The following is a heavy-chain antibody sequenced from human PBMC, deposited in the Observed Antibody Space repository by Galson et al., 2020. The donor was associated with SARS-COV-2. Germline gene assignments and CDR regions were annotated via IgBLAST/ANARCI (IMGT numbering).Heavy chain of an antibody. CDR3: VTNALVGPGGA. V-gene: IGHV3-30*04. Sequence: GESLKISCAASGFSFSGDNMHWVRQAPGKGLECVALISHDGSYIHYADSVKGRFTISRDDSKSTLYLQMDSLRVEDTAVYYCVTNALVGPGGAWGQGTLVTVTS. CDR1: GFSFSGDN. D-gene: IGHD2-8*02. J-gene: IGHJ5*02. CDR2: ISHDGSYI.